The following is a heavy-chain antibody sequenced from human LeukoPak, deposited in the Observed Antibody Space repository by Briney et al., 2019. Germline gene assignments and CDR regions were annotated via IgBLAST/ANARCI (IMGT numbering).Heavy chain of an antibody. Sequence: ASVRVSSKASGYTFIVYYMHWVRQAPGQGLEWMGWINPNSGGTNYAQKFQGRVTMTRDTSISTAYMELSSLRSDDTAVYYCAKSSISGSGSYYPYYYGMDVWGQGTTVTASS. CDR3: AKSSISGSGSYYPYYYGMDV. J-gene: IGHJ6*02. V-gene: IGHV1-2*02. CDR2: INPNSGGT. CDR1: GYTFIVYY. D-gene: IGHD3-10*01.